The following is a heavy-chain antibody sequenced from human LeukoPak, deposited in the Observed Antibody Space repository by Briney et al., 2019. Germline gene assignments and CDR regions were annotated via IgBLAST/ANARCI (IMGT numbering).Heavy chain of an antibody. CDR2: IYYSGST. CDR1: GYSISSGYY. CDR3: ARRFYDSSGYYFDY. D-gene: IGHD3-22*01. Sequence: SETLSLTCTVSGYSISSGYYWGWIRQPPGKGLEWIGSIYYSGSTYYNPSLKSRVTISVDTSKNQFSLKLSSVTAADTAVYYCARRFYDSSGYYFDYWGQGTLVTVSS. V-gene: IGHV4-38-2*02. J-gene: IGHJ4*02.